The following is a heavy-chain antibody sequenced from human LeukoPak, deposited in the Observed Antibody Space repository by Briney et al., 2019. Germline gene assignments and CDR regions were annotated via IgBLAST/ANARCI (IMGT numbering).Heavy chain of an antibody. CDR2: INHSGST. D-gene: IGHD3-10*01. J-gene: IGHJ5*02. CDR1: GGSFSGYY. V-gene: IGHV4-34*01. CDR3: ARCYGSGSYNWFDP. Sequence: SETPSLTCAVYGGSFSGYYWSWIRQPPGKGLEWIGEINHSGSTNYNPSLKSRVTISVYTSKNQFSLKLSSVTAADTAVYYCARCYGSGSYNWFDPWGQGTLVTVSS.